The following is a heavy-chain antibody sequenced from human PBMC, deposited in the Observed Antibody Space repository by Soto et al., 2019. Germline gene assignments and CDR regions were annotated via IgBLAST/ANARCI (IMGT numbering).Heavy chain of an antibody. Sequence: QVQLVQSGAEVKKPGSSVKVSCKASGGTFSTYAISWVRQAPGQGLEWMGRIIPMFATANYAQKFQGRVTITADDFTNTVYMEGSSLRSEDTAVYYCATGTPNFGAAVDHWGQGTLVTVSS. D-gene: IGHD3-16*01. CDR2: IIPMFATA. J-gene: IGHJ4*02. V-gene: IGHV1-69*01. CDR1: GGTFSTYA. CDR3: ATGTPNFGAAVDH.